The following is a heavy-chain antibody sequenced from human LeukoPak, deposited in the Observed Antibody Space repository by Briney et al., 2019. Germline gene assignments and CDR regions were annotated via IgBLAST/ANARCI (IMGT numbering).Heavy chain of an antibody. J-gene: IGHJ4*02. V-gene: IGHV4-39*07. CDR2: VHLDGRT. D-gene: IGHD6-25*01. CDR3: AREGGFYRPLDY. CDR1: GGATSSSNYY. Sequence: SETLSLTCTVSGGATSSSNYYWAWIRQPPGKGLEWIGEVHLDGRTNYNPSLKSRLVMSADLPENHISLKLTSVTAADTAVYYCAREGGFYRPLDYSGQGTLVTVSS.